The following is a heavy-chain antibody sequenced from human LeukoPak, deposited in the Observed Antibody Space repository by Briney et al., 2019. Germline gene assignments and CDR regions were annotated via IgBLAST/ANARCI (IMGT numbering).Heavy chain of an antibody. D-gene: IGHD3-22*01. J-gene: IGHJ4*02. Sequence: SETLSLTCTVSGGSISSGDYYWSWIRQPPGKGLKWIGYIYYSGSTYYNPSLKSRVTISVDTSKNQFSLKLSSVTAADTAVYYCAREPRYYYDSSGYRGRDYWGQGTLVTVSS. CDR2: IYYSGST. CDR1: GGSISSGDYY. CDR3: AREPRYYYDSSGYRGRDY. V-gene: IGHV4-30-4*01.